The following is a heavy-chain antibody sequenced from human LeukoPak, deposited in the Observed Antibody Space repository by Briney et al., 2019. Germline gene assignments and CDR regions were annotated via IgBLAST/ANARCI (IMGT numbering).Heavy chain of an antibody. D-gene: IGHD5-12*01. J-gene: IGHJ6*02. CDR1: GYTFTSYD. V-gene: IGHV1-8*01. CDR2: MNPNSGNT. CDR3: ASGLIVATMQYYYYGMDV. Sequence: ASVKVSCKASGYTFTSYDINWVRQATGQGLEWMGWMNPNSGNTGYAQKFQGRVTMTRNTSISTAYMELSSLRSEDTAVYYCASGLIVATMQYYYYGMDVWGQGTTVTVS.